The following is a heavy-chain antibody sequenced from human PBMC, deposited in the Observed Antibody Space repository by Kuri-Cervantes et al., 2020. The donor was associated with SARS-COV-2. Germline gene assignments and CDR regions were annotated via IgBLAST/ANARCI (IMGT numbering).Heavy chain of an antibody. Sequence: SETLSLTCTVSGGSISSSSYYWGWIRQPPGKGLEWIGSIYYSGSTYYNPPLKSRVTISVDTSKNQFSLKLSSVTAADTAVYYCARQGPSIAAPGRRWFDPWGQGTLVTVSS. CDR3: ARQGPSIAAPGRRWFDP. V-gene: IGHV4-39*01. CDR1: GGSISSSSYY. J-gene: IGHJ5*02. CDR2: IYYSGST. D-gene: IGHD6-6*01.